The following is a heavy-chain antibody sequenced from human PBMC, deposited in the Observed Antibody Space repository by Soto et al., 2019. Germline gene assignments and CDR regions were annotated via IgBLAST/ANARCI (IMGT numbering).Heavy chain of an antibody. CDR1: GGSISSGCYY. CDR3: ARQGTTSSVGFDP. J-gene: IGHJ5*02. CDR2: IYSSGSS. V-gene: IGHV4-31*03. D-gene: IGHD2-2*01. Sequence: TLARTCSVSGGSISSGCYYWSWIRQHPGKGLEWIGYIYSSGSSYNNPSLKSRVTISVDTSKNQFSLKLSSVTAADTAVYYCARQGTTSSVGFDPWGQGTLVTVSS.